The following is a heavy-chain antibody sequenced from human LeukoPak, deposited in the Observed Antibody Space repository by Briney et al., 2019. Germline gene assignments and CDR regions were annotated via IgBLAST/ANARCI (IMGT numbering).Heavy chain of an antibody. D-gene: IGHD6-19*01. Sequence: GGSLRLSCAASGFPFSSYDMSWVRQAPGKGPEWVSAISGSGDTTYYADSVKGRFTISRDNSKNTLYLQMNSLRAEDTAIYYCAKDSNGWYLYYFDYWGQGTLVTVSS. V-gene: IGHV3-23*01. CDR3: AKDSNGWYLYYFDY. J-gene: IGHJ4*02. CDR1: GFPFSSYD. CDR2: ISGSGDTT.